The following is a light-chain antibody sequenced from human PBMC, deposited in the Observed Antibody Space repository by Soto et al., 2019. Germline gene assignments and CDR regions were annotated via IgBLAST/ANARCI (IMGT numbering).Light chain of an antibody. CDR1: SSDVGGYNY. CDR2: DVS. Sequence: QSALTQPASVSGSPGQSITISCTGTSSDVGGYNYVSWYQQHPGKAPKLMIYDVSNRPSGVSNGFSGSKSGNTASLTISGLQAEDEADYYCSSYTSSSTLEFGGGTKVTVL. V-gene: IGLV2-14*01. CDR3: SSYTSSSTLE. J-gene: IGLJ2*01.